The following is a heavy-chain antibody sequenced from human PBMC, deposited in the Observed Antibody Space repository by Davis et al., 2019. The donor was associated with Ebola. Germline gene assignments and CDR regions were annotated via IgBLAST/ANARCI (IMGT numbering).Heavy chain of an antibody. J-gene: IGHJ6*02. CDR2: INPDTSST. CDR1: GYTFSSYD. Sequence: ASVKVSCKASGYTFSSYDIVWVRQAPGQGLEWMGWINPDTSSTNYVQKFQGRVTMTTDTSTSTAYMELRSLRSDDTAVYYCAGFSNYYDSSGYQTAYYYYGMDVWGQGTTVTVSS. V-gene: IGHV1-18*04. D-gene: IGHD3-22*01. CDR3: AGFSNYYDSSGYQTAYYYYGMDV.